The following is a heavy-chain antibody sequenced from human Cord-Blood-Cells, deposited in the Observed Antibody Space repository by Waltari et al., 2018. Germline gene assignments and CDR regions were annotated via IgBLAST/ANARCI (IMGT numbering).Heavy chain of an antibody. D-gene: IGHD3-22*01. Sequence: EVQLVESGGGLVKPGGSLRLSCAASGFTFRSYSMNWVRRAPGKGLELVSSISSSSSYIYYADSVKGRFTISRDNAKNSLYLQMNSLRAEDTAVYYCARGGGSGYYYDYWGQGTLVTVSS. CDR1: GFTFRSYS. CDR2: ISSSSSYI. J-gene: IGHJ4*02. V-gene: IGHV3-21*01. CDR3: ARGGGSGYYYDY.